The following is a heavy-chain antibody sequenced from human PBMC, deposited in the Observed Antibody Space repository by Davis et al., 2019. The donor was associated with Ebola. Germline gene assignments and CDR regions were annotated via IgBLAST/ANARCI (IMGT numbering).Heavy chain of an antibody. J-gene: IGHJ6*02. CDR1: GFTLRNYW. V-gene: IGHV3-7*01. Sequence: PGGSLTLSCAASGFTLRNYWMSWVRQAPGKGPEWVANIKQDGTEKYYVDSVKGRFTISRDNAKNSLFLQMNSLRVEDTAVYYCARDRSYSMDVWGQGTTVTVSS. CDR2: IKQDGTEK. CDR3: ARDRSYSMDV.